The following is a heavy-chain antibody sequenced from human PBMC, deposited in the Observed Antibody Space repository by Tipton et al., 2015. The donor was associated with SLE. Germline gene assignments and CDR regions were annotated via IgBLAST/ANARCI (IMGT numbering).Heavy chain of an antibody. CDR3: ARDSDGASMVHAFDI. CDR1: GGSLSSYY. D-gene: IGHD3-10*01. V-gene: IGHV4-4*07. Sequence: TLSLTCTVSGGSLSSYYWSWIRQPAGKGLEWIGRIYTSGSTNYNPSLKSRVTMSVDTSKNQFSLKLSSVTAADTAVYYCARDSDGASMVHAFDIWGQGTMVTVSS. J-gene: IGHJ3*02. CDR2: IYTSGST.